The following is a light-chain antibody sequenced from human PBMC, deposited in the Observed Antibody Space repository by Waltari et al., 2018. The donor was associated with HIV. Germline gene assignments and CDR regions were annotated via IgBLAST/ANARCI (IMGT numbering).Light chain of an antibody. CDR3: QQGSSFPFT. CDR1: QIIHSW. CDR2: AAT. V-gene: IGKV1D-12*01. Sequence: IQMTQSPSFVSASVGDRVTLTCRASQIIHSWLAWYQQKPGKAPKLLIYAATTLQRGVPSRFSGSGSGTDYSLSISGLLPEDFAVYFCQQGSSFPFTFGPGTKVEMK. J-gene: IGKJ3*01.